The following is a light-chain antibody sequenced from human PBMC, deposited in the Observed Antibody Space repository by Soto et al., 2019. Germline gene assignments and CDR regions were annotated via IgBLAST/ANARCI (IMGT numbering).Light chain of an antibody. CDR2: KAS. Sequence: DIQMTQSPSTLSASVGDRVTITCRASQSISMWLAWYQQKPGKAPNLLIYKASSLEGGVPSRFSGSASATAFTLTISSLQPDDFATYFCLQYNHYPLTFGGGTRVEIK. J-gene: IGKJ4*01. V-gene: IGKV1-5*03. CDR3: LQYNHYPLT. CDR1: QSISMW.